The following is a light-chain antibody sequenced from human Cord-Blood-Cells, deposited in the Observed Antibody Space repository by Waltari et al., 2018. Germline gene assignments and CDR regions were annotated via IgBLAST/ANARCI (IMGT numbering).Light chain of an antibody. Sequence: DIQMTQSPSSLSASVGDRVIFTCRASQSISSYLNWYQQKPGKAPKLLIYAASSLQSGVPSRFSGSGSGTDFTLTISSLQPEDFATYYCQQSYSTPRTFGQGTKLEIK. CDR1: QSISSY. V-gene: IGKV1-39*01. J-gene: IGKJ2*01. CDR2: AAS. CDR3: QQSYSTPRT.